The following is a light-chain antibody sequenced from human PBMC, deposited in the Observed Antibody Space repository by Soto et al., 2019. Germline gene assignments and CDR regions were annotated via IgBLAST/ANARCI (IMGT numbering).Light chain of an antibody. CDR3: QQYNSYWWT. CDR1: QSISSW. Sequence: DIQMTQSPSTLSASVGDRVTLTCRASQSISSWLAWYQQKPGKAPKLLIYDASSLESGVPSRFSGSGSGTEFTLTISSLPPDDFATYYCQQYNSYWWTFGQGTKVEIK. J-gene: IGKJ1*01. V-gene: IGKV1-5*01. CDR2: DAS.